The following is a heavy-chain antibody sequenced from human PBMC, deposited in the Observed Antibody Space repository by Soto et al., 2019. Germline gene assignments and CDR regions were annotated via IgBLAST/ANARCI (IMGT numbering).Heavy chain of an antibody. CDR3: AKGGVEGFGEFPAIYYYYYYYMDV. J-gene: IGHJ6*03. D-gene: IGHD3-10*01. CDR1: GFTFSSYA. Sequence: GGSLRLSCAASGFTFSSYAMSWVRQAPGKGLEWVSAISGSGGSTYYADSVKGRFTISRDNSKNTLYLQMNSLRAEDTAVYYCAKGGVEGFGEFPAIYYYYYYYMDVWGKGTTVTVSS. CDR2: ISGSGGST. V-gene: IGHV3-23*01.